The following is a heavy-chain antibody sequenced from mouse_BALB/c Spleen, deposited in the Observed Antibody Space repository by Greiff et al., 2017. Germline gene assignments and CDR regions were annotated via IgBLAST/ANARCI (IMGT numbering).Heavy chain of an antibody. CDR2: ISYDGSN. Sequence: EVQLQESGPGLVKPSQSLSLTCSVTGYSITSGYYWNWIRQFPGNKLEWMGYISYDGSNNYNPSLKNRISITRDTSKNQFFLKLNSVTTEDTATYYCASPLLRLRSFAYWGQGTLVTVSA. CDR1: GYSITSGYY. V-gene: IGHV3-6*02. D-gene: IGHD1-2*01. CDR3: ASPLLRLRSFAY. J-gene: IGHJ3*01.